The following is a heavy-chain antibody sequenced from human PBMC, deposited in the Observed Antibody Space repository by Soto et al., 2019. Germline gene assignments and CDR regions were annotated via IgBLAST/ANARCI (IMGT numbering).Heavy chain of an antibody. CDR3: ARLERATAAFDI. J-gene: IGHJ3*02. CDR2: IYYSGST. V-gene: IGHV4-39*01. CDR1: GGSISSSSYY. Sequence: PSETLCLTCTVSGGSISSSSYYWGWIRQPPGKGLEWIGSIYYSGSTYYNPSLKSRVTISVDTSKNQFSLKLSSVTAADTAVYYCARLERATAAFDIWGQGTMVT. D-gene: IGHD5-12*01.